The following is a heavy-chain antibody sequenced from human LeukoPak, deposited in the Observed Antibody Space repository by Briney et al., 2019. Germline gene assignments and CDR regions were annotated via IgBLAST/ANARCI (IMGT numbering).Heavy chain of an antibody. D-gene: IGHD5/OR15-5a*01. V-gene: IGHV3-74*01. Sequence: PGGSLRLCCAASGFTFSNYWMHWVRHAPGKGLEWVSRINSDETSTNYADSVKGRFTISRDNTKNTLYLQMNSLRAEDTAVYYCASRRSTSFDYWGQGTLVTVSS. CDR2: INSDETST. CDR3: ASRRSTSFDY. CDR1: GFTFSNYW. J-gene: IGHJ4*02.